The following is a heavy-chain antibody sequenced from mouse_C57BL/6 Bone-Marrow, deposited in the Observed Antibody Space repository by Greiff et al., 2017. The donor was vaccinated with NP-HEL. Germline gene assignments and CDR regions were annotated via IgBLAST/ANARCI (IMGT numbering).Heavy chain of an antibody. CDR2: ISSGGDYI. CDR3: TRGDYGSSPFAY. J-gene: IGHJ3*01. D-gene: IGHD1-1*01. CDR1: GFTFSSYA. Sequence: DVQLVESGEGLVKPGGSLKLSCAASGFTFSSYAMSWVRQTPEKRLEWVAYISSGGDYIYYADTVKGLFTISRDNARNTLYLQMSSLKSEDTAMYYCTRGDYGSSPFAYWGQGTLVTVSA. V-gene: IGHV5-9-1*02.